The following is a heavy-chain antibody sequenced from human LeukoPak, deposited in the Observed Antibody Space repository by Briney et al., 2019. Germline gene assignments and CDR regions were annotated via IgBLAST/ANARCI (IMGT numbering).Heavy chain of an antibody. CDR2: VYYPGIT. CDR1: GVSISAIPYY. V-gene: IGHV4-39*01. D-gene: IGHD3-10*01. CDR3: ARSHFYGSGVDS. J-gene: IGHJ5*01. Sequence: SETLSLTCTVSGVSISAIPYYWGWIREPPGKGLECIGSVYYPGITYYNPSLKTRVTISVDTSKSQCSLKLTSVTAADTAVYFCARSHFYGSGVDSWGQGTLVTVSS.